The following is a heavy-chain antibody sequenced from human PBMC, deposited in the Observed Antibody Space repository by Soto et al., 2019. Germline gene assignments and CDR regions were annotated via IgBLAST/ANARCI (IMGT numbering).Heavy chain of an antibody. CDR2: ISSGGNT. CDR3: AREGDQYYYYYMDV. CDR1: GFTINSNY. Sequence: GSLRLSCAVSGFTINSNYMSWVRQAPGKGLEWVSVISSGGNTYYADFVKGRFTISRDNSKTTLYLQMNSLRAEDTAVYYCAREGDQYYYYYMDVWGKGTTVTVSS. J-gene: IGHJ6*03. V-gene: IGHV3-66*01.